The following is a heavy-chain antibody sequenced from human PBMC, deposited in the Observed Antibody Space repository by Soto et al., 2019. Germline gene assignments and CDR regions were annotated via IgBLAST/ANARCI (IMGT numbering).Heavy chain of an antibody. Sequence: QLQLQESGPGLVKPSETLSLTCTVSGGSISSSSYYWGWIRQPPGKGLEWIGSIYYSGSTYYNPSLKSRVTISVDTSKNQFSLKLSSVTAADTAVYYCARSRIAAAGHLDAFDIWGQGTMVTVSS. CDR2: IYYSGST. CDR1: GGSISSSSYY. V-gene: IGHV4-39*01. CDR3: ARSRIAAAGHLDAFDI. J-gene: IGHJ3*02. D-gene: IGHD6-13*01.